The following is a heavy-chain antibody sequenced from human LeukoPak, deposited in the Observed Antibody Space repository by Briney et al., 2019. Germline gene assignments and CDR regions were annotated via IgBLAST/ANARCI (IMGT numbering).Heavy chain of an antibody. D-gene: IGHD4-23*01. CDR2: ISSSDSTI. Sequence: GGSLRLSCAASGFTFSSYEMHWVRQAPGKGLEWVSYISSSDSTIYYADSVKGRFTNPRDNAKNSLYLQMNSLRAEDTAVYYCARDYGGSSPFDYWGQGTLVTVSS. CDR1: GFTFSSYE. V-gene: IGHV3-48*03. J-gene: IGHJ4*02. CDR3: ARDYGGSSPFDY.